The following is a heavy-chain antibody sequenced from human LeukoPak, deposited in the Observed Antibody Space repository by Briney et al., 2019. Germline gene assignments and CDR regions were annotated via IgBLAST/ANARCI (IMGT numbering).Heavy chain of an antibody. Sequence: ASVKVSCKASGYTFTSYGISWVRQAPGQGLEWMGWISAYNGNTNYAQKLQGRVTMTTDTSTSTAYMELRSLRSDDTAVYYCARVQYYYDSSGYPQDYWGQGTLVTVSS. D-gene: IGHD3-22*01. CDR1: GYTFTSYG. J-gene: IGHJ4*02. V-gene: IGHV1-18*01. CDR2: ISAYNGNT. CDR3: ARVQYYYDSSGYPQDY.